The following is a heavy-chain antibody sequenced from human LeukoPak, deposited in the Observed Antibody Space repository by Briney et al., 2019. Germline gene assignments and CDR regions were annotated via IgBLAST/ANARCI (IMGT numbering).Heavy chain of an antibody. CDR2: MNPDSGNT. CDR3: ARPHCSSTDCHPPEWFDP. CDR1: GYTFTNYD. V-gene: IGHV1-8*01. J-gene: IGHJ5*02. Sequence: GASVRVSCKTSGYTFTNYDINWVRQATGQGLEWMGWMNPDSGNTGYAQKFQGRVTMTRNTSISTAYKELSSLRSEDTAVYYCARPHCSSTDCHPPEWFDPWGQGTLVTVSS. D-gene: IGHD2-2*01.